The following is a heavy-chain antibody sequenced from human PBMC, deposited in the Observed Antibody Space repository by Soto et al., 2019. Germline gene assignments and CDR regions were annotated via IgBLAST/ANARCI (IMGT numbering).Heavy chain of an antibody. CDR3: ARHWVHREPGTVYYYYGMDV. CDR1: GGSISSSSYY. J-gene: IGHJ6*02. CDR2: IYYSGST. Sequence: QLQLQESGPGLVKPSETLSLTCTVSGGSISSSSYYWGWIRQPPGKGLEWIGSIYYSGSTYYNPSLKSRVTISVDTSKNQFSLKLSSVTAADTAVYYCARHWVHREPGTVYYYYGMDVWGQGTTVTVSS. V-gene: IGHV4-39*01. D-gene: IGHD1-26*01.